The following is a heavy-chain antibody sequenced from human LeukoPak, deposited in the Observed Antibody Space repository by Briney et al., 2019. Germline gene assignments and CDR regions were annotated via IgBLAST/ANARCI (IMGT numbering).Heavy chain of an antibody. CDR3: AKCLVPKSGAYYFET. CDR2: ISWNTGSI. D-gene: IGHD5-12*01. J-gene: IGHJ4*02. CDR1: GFTFDDYV. V-gene: IGHV3-9*01. Sequence: GRSLRLSCAASGFTFDDYVMHWVRQAPGKGLEWVSGISWNTGSIGYADSVEGRFTISRDNAKNSLYLQMNSLRVEDTALYYCAKCLVPKSGAYYFETWGQGTLVAVSS.